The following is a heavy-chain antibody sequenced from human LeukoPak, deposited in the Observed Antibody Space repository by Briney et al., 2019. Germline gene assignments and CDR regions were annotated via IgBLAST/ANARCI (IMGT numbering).Heavy chain of an antibody. V-gene: IGHV4-34*01. CDR1: GGSFSGYY. D-gene: IGHD2-2*01. CDR2: INHSGST. Sequence: SETLSLTCAVYGGSFSGYYWSWIRQPPGKGLEWIGEINHSGSTNYNPSLTSRVTISVDTSKNQFSPKLSPVTAADTAVYYCARGPRCTSCLRCFDHWGQGTLVTVSS. CDR3: ARGPRCTSCLRCFDH. J-gene: IGHJ5*02.